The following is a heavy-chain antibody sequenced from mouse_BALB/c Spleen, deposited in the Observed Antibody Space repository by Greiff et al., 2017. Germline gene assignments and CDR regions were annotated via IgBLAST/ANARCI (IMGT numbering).Heavy chain of an antibody. CDR3: ARSPYYAMDY. CDR1: GYAFTNYL. V-gene: IGHV1-54*01. J-gene: IGHJ4*01. CDR2: INPGSGGT. Sequence: QVQLQQSGAELVRPGTSVKVSCKASGYAFTNYLIEWVKQRPGQGLEWIGVINPGSGGTNYNEKFKGKATLTAVKSSSTAYMQLSSLTSDDSAVYFCARSPYYAMDYWGQGTSVTVSS.